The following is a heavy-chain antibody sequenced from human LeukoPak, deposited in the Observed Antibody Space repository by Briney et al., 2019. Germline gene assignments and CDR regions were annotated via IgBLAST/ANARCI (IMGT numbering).Heavy chain of an antibody. CDR1: GFTFSSYA. J-gene: IGHJ4*02. CDR2: ISYDGSNK. D-gene: IGHD4-17*01. V-gene: IGHV3-30-3*01. CDR3: ASPDDYGDYVVPFDY. Sequence: AGRSLRLSCAASGFTFSSYAMHWVRQAPGKGLEWVAVISYDGSNKYYADSVKGRFTISRDNSKNTLHLQMNSLRAEDTAVYYCASPDDYGDYVVPFDYWGQGTLVTVSS.